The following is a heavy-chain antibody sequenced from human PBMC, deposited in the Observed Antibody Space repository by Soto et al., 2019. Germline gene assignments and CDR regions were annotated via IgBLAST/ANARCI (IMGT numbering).Heavy chain of an antibody. Sequence: GGSLRLSCAASGFTFSSYGTRWVRQAPGKGLEWVAVISYDGSNKYYADSVKGRFTISRDNSKNTLYLQMNSLRAEDTAVYYCAKGGSSRYFDWLPLDGMDVWGQGTTVTVSS. V-gene: IGHV3-30*18. J-gene: IGHJ6*02. CDR3: AKGGSSRYFDWLPLDGMDV. CDR2: ISYDGSNK. CDR1: GFTFSSYG. D-gene: IGHD3-9*01.